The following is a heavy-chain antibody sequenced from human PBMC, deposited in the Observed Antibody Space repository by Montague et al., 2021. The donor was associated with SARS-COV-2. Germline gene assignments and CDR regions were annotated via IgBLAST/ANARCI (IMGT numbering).Heavy chain of an antibody. J-gene: IGHJ4*02. Sequence: CAISWDSVSSNSAAWNWIRQSPSRGLEWLGRTYYRSKWYRDYALSVRSRLTVNPDTSENQFSLQLNSVTPDDTAVYYCARSGYGGGTTWFYFDSWGPGTLITVSS. V-gene: IGHV6-1*01. CDR3: ARSGYGGGTTWFYFDS. D-gene: IGHD1-7*01. CDR1: WDSVSSNSAA. CDR2: TYYRSKWYR.